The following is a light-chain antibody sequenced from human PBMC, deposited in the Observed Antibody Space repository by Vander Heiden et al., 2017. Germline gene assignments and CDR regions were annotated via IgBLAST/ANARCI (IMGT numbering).Light chain of an antibody. V-gene: IGKV3-11*01. CDR1: QSVSSY. Sequence: EIVLTQSPATLSLSPGEGATLSCRASQSVSSYLAWYQRKPGQGPRLLIYEASNRATGIPGRFSGTGSGTDFTLTISSLEPEDSAVYYCQHRSGWLPGTFGPGTKVEIK. CDR2: EAS. CDR3: QHRSGWLPGT. J-gene: IGKJ1*01.